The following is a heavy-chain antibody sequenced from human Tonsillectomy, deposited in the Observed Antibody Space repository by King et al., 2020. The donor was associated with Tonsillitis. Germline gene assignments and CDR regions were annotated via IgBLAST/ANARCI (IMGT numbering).Heavy chain of an antibody. J-gene: IGHJ3*02. V-gene: IGHV3-30*18. CDR2: ISYDGSTK. CDR3: AKSYGGRDAFDI. D-gene: IGHD4-23*01. Sequence: VQLVESGGGVVQPGRSLRLSCVASGFTFSSYGMHWVRQAPGKGLEWVAVISYDGSTKYYADSVKGQFTISRDNPKNTLYLQMNSLRAEDTAVYYCAKSYGGRDAFDIWGQGTMVTVSS. CDR1: GFTFSSYG.